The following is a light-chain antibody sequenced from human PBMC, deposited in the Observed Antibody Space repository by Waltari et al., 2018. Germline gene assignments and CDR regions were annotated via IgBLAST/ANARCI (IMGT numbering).Light chain of an antibody. CDR1: QSVSSN. CDR2: DAS. Sequence: EIVMTQSPATLSVSPGETATLSCRASQSVSSNVAWYQKKPGQAPRLLIYDASTRATSIPARFGGSGSGTEFTLTISSLQSEDFAVYYCQQYNRWPPITFGQGTRLEIK. V-gene: IGKV3-15*01. CDR3: QQYNRWPPIT. J-gene: IGKJ5*01.